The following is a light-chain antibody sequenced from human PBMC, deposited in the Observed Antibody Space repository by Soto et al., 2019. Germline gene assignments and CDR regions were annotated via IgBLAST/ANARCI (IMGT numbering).Light chain of an antibody. CDR2: GAS. Sequence: DIQITQAPSSLSASFGDRVAITCRVSQCINNFLAWYQQRPGKVPKLLIFGASTLQSGVSSRFSGSGSGTDVSLTISNLQPEDIATDYCQKYDMEPPGTFGQGTKV. J-gene: IGKJ1*01. CDR1: QCINNF. V-gene: IGKV1-27*01. CDR3: QKYDMEPPGT.